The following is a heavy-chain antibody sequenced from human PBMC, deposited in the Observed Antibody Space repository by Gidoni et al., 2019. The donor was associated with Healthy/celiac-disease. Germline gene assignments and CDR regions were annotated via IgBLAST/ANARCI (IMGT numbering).Heavy chain of an antibody. Sequence: QLQLQESGPGLVKPSETLSLTCTVSGGSISSSSYYWGWIRQPPGKGLEWIGSIYYSGSTYYNPSLKSRVTISVDTSKNQFSLKLSSVTAADTAVYYCARHVGPVQLWPWYFDYWGQGTLVTVSS. D-gene: IGHD5-18*01. V-gene: IGHV4-39*01. J-gene: IGHJ4*02. CDR3: ARHVGPVQLWPWYFDY. CDR1: GGSISSSSYY. CDR2: IYYSGST.